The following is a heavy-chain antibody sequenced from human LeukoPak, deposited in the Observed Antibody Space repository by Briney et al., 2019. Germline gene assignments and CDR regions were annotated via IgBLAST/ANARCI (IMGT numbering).Heavy chain of an antibody. CDR1: GFTFSSYA. Sequence: QPGGSLRLSCAASGFTFSSYAMSWLRQAPGKGLDLVVAISGSGGSTYYADTVKDRFTIYRDNSKNTLYLQMISLRAEDSAVYYCAVLRLDRVHWGQGTLVTVSS. CDR2: ISGSGGST. CDR3: AVLRLDRVH. V-gene: IGHV3-23*01. D-gene: IGHD4/OR15-4a*01. J-gene: IGHJ4*02.